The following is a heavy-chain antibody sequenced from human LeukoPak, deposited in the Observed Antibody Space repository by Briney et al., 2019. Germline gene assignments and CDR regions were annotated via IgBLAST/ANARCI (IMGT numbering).Heavy chain of an antibody. CDR1: GGSFSGYY. CDR3: ARKSIAVAGRKPYDY. CDR2: IDHSGRT. Sequence: SETLSLTCAVYGGSFSGYYWSWTRQPPGKGLEWIGEIDHSGRTNSNPSLKSRVTISVDMSKNQFSLRLSSVTAADTAVYYCARKSIAVAGRKPYDYWDQGNLVTVSS. V-gene: IGHV4-34*01. J-gene: IGHJ4*02. D-gene: IGHD6-13*01.